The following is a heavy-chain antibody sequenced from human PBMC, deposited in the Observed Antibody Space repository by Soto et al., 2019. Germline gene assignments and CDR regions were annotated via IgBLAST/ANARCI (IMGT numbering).Heavy chain of an antibody. CDR1: GGSISSGGYY. J-gene: IGHJ4*02. V-gene: IGHV4-31*03. Sequence: QVQLQESGPGLVKPSQTLSLTCTVSGGSISSGGYYWSWIRQHPGKGLEWIGYIYYSGSTYYNPSLKTRGTVLVARSKNQCTLELSSVTAADTAVYYCAREVRGVKGAYFDYWGQGTLITVSS. D-gene: IGHD3-10*01. CDR3: AREVRGVKGAYFDY. CDR2: IYYSGST.